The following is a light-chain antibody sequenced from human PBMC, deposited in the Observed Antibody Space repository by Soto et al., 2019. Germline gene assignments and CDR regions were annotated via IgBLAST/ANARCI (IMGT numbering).Light chain of an antibody. J-gene: IGLJ1*01. CDR1: SSGVGAYNY. V-gene: IGLV2-8*01. Sequence: QSALTQPPSASGSPGQSVTISCTGTSSGVGAYNYLSWYQQHPGKAPKLMIYEVSKRPSGVPDRFSGSKSGNTASLTVSGLQAEDEADYYCSSYAGSNNYVFGTGTKLTVL. CDR2: EVS. CDR3: SSYAGSNNYV.